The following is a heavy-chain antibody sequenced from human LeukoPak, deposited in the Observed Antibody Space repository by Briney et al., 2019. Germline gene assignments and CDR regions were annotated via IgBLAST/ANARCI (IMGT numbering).Heavy chain of an antibody. CDR1: GYTFTDYY. D-gene: IGHD2-8*02. Sequence: ASVKVSCKASGYTFTDYYMHWVRQAPGQGLEWMGWINPNSGGTNYAQKFQGRVTMSRDTSTSAAYMELSRLRSDDTAVYYCARAAVVTGSTETFDPWVQGTLVTVSS. V-gene: IGHV1-2*02. J-gene: IGHJ5*02. CDR2: INPNSGGT. CDR3: ARAAVVTGSTETFDP.